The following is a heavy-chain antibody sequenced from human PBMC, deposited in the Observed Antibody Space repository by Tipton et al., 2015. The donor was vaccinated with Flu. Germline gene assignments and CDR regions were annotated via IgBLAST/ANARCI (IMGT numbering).Heavy chain of an antibody. J-gene: IGHJ4*02. V-gene: IGHV4-59*08. CDR1: GGSISNYY. CDR2: IYYSGRT. Sequence: TLSLTCTVSGGSISNYYWSWIRQPPGKGLEWIGYIYYSGRTNYNPSLKSRVTMSVDTSRSQFYLRLSSLTASDMAVYYCARHIYAQLGPPYFDFWGPGSLVTVSS. CDR3: ARHIYAQLGPPYFDF. D-gene: IGHD1-1*01.